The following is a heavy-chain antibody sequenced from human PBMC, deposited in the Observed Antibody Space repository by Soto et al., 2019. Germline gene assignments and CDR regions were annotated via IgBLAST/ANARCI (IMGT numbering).Heavy chain of an antibody. D-gene: IGHD1-26*01. CDR2: INSDGSST. CDR3: ARDDGELLAPYYYYGMDV. J-gene: IGHJ6*02. CDR1: GFTFSSYW. Sequence: GGSLRLSCAASGFTFSSYWMHWVRQAPGKGLVWVSRINSDGSSTSYADSVKGRFTISRDNAKNTLYLQMNSLRAEDTAVYYCARDDGELLAPYYYYGMDVWGQGTTVTVSS. V-gene: IGHV3-74*01.